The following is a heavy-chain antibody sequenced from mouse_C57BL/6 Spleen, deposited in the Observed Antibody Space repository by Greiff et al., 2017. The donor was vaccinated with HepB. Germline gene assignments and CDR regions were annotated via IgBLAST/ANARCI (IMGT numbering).Heavy chain of an antibody. J-gene: IGHJ1*03. V-gene: IGHV10-1*01. CDR2: IRSKSNNHAT. CDR1: GFSFNTYA. Sequence: EVHLVESGGGLVQPKGSLKLSCAASGFSFNTYAMNWVRQAPGKGLEWVARIRSKSNNHATYYADSVKDRFTISRDDSESMLYLQMNNLKTEDTAMYYCVRSGGYFDVWGTGTTVTVSS. D-gene: IGHD3-1*01. CDR3: VRSGGYFDV.